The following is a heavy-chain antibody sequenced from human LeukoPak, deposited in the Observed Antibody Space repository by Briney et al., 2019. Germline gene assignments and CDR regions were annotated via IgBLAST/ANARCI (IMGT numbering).Heavy chain of an antibody. Sequence: GRSLTLSCAASGFTFSSYAMHWIRQAPGKGLEWVAVISYDGSNKYYADSVKGRFTISRDNSKNTLYLQMNSLRAEDTAVYYCASLYYGSGSYNVPPAGGYYYGMDVWGQGTTVTVSS. V-gene: IGHV3-30*04. CDR2: ISYDGSNK. J-gene: IGHJ6*02. CDR3: ASLYYGSGSYNVPPAGGYYYGMDV. CDR1: GFTFSSYA. D-gene: IGHD3-10*01.